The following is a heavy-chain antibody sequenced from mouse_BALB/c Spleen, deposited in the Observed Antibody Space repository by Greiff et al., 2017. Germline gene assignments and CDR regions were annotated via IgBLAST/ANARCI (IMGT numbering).Heavy chain of an antibody. D-gene: IGHD2-1*01. J-gene: IGHJ3*01. CDR1: GFNIKDTY. CDR3: AREGNGRGFAY. V-gene: IGHV14-3*02. CDR2: IDPANGNT. Sequence: EVMLVESGAELVKPGASVKLSCTASGFNIKDTYMHWVKQRPEQGLEWIGRIDPANGNTKYDPKFQGKASITADTSSNTAYLQLSSLTSEDTAVYYCAREGNGRGFAYWGQGTLVTVSA.